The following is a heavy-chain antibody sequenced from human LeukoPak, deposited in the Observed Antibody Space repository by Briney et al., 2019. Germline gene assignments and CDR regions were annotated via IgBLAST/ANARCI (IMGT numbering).Heavy chain of an antibody. J-gene: IGHJ6*02. CDR2: IIPILGIA. CDR3: ARVVRFLDGMDV. CDR1: GGTFSSYA. V-gene: IGHV1-69*04. Sequence: ASVKVSCKASGGTFSSYAISWVRQAPGQGLEWMGRIIPILGIANYAQKFQGRVTITADKSTSTAYMELSSLRSEDTAEYYCARVVRFLDGMDVWGQGTTVTVSS. D-gene: IGHD3-3*01.